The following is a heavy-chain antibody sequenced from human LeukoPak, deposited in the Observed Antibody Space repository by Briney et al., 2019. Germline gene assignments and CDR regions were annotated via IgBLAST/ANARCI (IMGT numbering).Heavy chain of an antibody. CDR2: VNPSGGST. V-gene: IGHV1-46*01. CDR1: GYTFTSYY. CDR3: ASGVGASLAFDI. J-gene: IGHJ3*02. D-gene: IGHD1-26*01. Sequence: ASVKVSCKASGYTFTSYYMHWVRQAPGQGLEWMGIVNPSGGSTSYAQKFQGRVTMTRDTSTSAVYTELSSLRSEDTAVYYCASGVGASLAFDIWGQGTMVTVSS.